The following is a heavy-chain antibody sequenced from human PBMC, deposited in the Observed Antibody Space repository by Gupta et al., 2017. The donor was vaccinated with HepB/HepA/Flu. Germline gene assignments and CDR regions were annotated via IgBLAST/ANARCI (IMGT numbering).Heavy chain of an antibody. CDR2: ISDDGTNK. CDR3: AKDRGTVGQGGMDV. Sequence: QGQVVESGGGVVQPGRSLRLSCVASGLTLSPYGMHWVRQAPGKGLEWLTVISDDGTNKYYADSVKGRFTISRDNSKNTLYLQMNSLRAEDTAVYYCAKDRGTVGQGGMDVWGQGTTVTVSS. J-gene: IGHJ6*02. CDR1: GLTLSPYG. D-gene: IGHD1-7*01. V-gene: IGHV3-30*18.